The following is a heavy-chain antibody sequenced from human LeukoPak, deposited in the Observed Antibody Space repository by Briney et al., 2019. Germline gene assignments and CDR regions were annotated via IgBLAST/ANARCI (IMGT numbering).Heavy chain of an antibody. CDR3: AIGAPHSAVRSEGGYYYASDV. D-gene: IGHD3-3*01. V-gene: IGHV1-69*02. Sequence: GASLKLSCNASGDTFSSSSTSWIRRAPGPGLEWMGSIIPIVDVTTYALKFQGRVTITADKSTSTAFLELSTLTYEDSAVYYCAIGAPHSAVRSEGGYYYASDVWGQGTTVTVSS. J-gene: IGHJ6*02. CDR1: GDTFSSSS. CDR2: IIPIVDVT.